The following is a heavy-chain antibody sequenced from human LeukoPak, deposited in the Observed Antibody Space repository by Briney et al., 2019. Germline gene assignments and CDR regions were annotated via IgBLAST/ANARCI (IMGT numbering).Heavy chain of an antibody. D-gene: IGHD5-24*01. V-gene: IGHV1-46*01. CDR2: INPSGGNT. CDR1: GHTFTNYY. J-gene: IGHJ3*02. Sequence: EASVKVSCKASGHTFTNYYIHWVRQAPGQGLEWMGLINPSGGNTNYAQNFQGRVTMTRDTSTSTVYMGLSSLRSEDTAVYYCARVRDGYNDAYDIWGQGTMVTVPS. CDR3: ARVRDGYNDAYDI.